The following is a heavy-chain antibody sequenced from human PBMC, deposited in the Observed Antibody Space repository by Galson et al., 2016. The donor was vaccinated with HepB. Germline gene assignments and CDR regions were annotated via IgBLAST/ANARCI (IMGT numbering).Heavy chain of an antibody. CDR2: IDWDDDK. J-gene: IGHJ4*02. Sequence: PALVKPTQTLTLTCTFSGFSLRTTGMCVGWIRQPPGKALEWLALIDWDDDKDYNTSLKTRLTISKDTSKNQVFLTLTNMDPVDTATYYCARIVGYTYGFDYWGPGTLVTVSS. D-gene: IGHD5-18*01. V-gene: IGHV2-70*01. CDR3: ARIVGYTYGFDY. CDR1: GFSLRTTGMC.